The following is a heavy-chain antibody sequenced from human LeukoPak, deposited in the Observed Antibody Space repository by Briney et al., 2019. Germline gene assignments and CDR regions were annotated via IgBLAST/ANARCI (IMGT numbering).Heavy chain of an antibody. Sequence: ASVKVSCKASGYTYTGYYMHWVRQAPGQGREWMGWINPNSGGTNYAQKFQGRVTMTRDKSISTASMEMSRLRSDDTAVYYCARDRNEYSSSWYYYYYMDVWGKGTTVTVS. CDR3: ARDRNEYSSSWYYYYYMDV. D-gene: IGHD6-13*01. J-gene: IGHJ6*03. CDR2: INPNSGGT. V-gene: IGHV1-2*02. CDR1: GYTYTGYY.